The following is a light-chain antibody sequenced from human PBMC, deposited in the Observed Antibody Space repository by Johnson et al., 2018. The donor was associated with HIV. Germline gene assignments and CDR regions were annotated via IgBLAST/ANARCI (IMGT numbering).Light chain of an antibody. CDR3: GTWDRSLSAGGV. J-gene: IGLJ1*01. Sequence: QSVLTQPPSVSAAPGHKVTISCSGSSSNIGNNYVSWYQQLPGTAPKLLIYENTKRPSGIPDRFSGSKSGTSATLGITGLQTGDEGDYYCGTWDRSLSAGGVFGTGTKVTVL. CDR1: SSNIGNNY. V-gene: IGLV1-51*02. CDR2: ENT.